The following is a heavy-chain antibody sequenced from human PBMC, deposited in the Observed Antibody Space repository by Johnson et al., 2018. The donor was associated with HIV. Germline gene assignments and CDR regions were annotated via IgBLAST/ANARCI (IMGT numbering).Heavy chain of an antibody. Sequence: SNYMSWVRQAPGKGLEWVSVIYSGGSTYYADSVKGRFTISRDNSKNTLYLQMNSLRAEDTAVYYCAKEEEDAFDIWGQGTMVTVSS. CDR2: IYSGGST. V-gene: IGHV3-66*01. CDR1: SNY. J-gene: IGHJ3*02. CDR3: AKEEEDAFDI.